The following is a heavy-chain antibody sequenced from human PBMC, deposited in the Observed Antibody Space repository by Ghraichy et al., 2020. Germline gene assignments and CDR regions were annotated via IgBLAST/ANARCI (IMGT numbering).Heavy chain of an antibody. CDR3: ARDSGGETYYDFWSGYRGYYYYYMDV. V-gene: IGHV4-59*01. Sequence: SETLSLTCTVSGGSISSYYWSWIRQPPGKGLEWIGYIYYSGSTNYNPSLKSRVTISVDTSKNQFSLKLSSVTAADTAVYYCARDSGGETYYDFWSGYRGYYYYYMDVWGKGTTVTVSS. D-gene: IGHD3-3*01. CDR1: GGSISSYY. CDR2: IYYSGST. J-gene: IGHJ6*03.